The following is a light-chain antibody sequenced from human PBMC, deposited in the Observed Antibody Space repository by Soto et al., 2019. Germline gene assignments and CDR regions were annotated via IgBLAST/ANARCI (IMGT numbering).Light chain of an antibody. J-gene: IGKJ1*01. Sequence: DIPMTQSPSSLSASIGDRVTLTCRASQSIGTNLNWYQQRPGKAPNLLIYAVSSLQSGVSSRFSGRVSGTDFNLSINSLQREDFATYYCQQTYSAPPLFGQRTKVEIK. V-gene: IGKV1-39*01. CDR3: QQTYSAPPL. CDR1: QSIGTN. CDR2: AVS.